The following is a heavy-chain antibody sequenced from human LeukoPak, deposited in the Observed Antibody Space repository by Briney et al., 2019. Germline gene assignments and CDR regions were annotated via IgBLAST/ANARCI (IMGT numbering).Heavy chain of an antibody. CDR3: ARGLVPATTSKYYYYYYMDV. V-gene: IGHV1-69*05. CDR1: GYTFTSYG. Sequence: ASVKVSCKASGYTFTSYGISWVRQAPGQGLEWMGGIIPIFGTANYAQKFQGRVTITTDESTSTAYMELSSLRSEDTAVYYCARGLVPATTSKYYYYYYMDVWGKGTTVTVSS. CDR2: IIPIFGTA. D-gene: IGHD1-1*01. J-gene: IGHJ6*03.